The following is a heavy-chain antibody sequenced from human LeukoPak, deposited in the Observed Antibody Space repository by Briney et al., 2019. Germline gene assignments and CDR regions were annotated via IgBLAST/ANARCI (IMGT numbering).Heavy chain of an antibody. Sequence: GGSLRLSCAASGFTFSSYSMNWVRQAPGKGLEWVSSISSSSSYTYYADSVKGRFTISRDDAKNSLYLQMNSLRAEDTAVYYCARVRSSGWYSTPDAFDIWGQGTMVTVSS. D-gene: IGHD6-19*01. V-gene: IGHV3-21*01. J-gene: IGHJ3*02. CDR3: ARVRSSGWYSTPDAFDI. CDR2: ISSSSSYT. CDR1: GFTFSSYS.